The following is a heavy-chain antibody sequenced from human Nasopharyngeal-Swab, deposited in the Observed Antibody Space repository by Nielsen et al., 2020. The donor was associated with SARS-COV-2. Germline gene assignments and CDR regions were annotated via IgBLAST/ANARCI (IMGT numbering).Heavy chain of an antibody. J-gene: IGHJ4*02. CDR3: AAGGDSSSSTFDY. V-gene: IGHV3-23*01. CDR1: GFTFSSYA. Sequence: GESLKTSCAASGFTFSSYAMSWVRQAPGKGLEWVSAISGSGGSTYYADSVKGRFTISRDNSKNTLYLQMNSLRAADTAVYYCAAGGDSSSSTFDYWGQGTLVTVSS. CDR2: ISGSGGST. D-gene: IGHD6-6*01.